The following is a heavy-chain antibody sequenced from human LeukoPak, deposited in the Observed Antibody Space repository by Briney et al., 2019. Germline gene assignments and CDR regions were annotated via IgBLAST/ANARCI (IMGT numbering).Heavy chain of an antibody. D-gene: IGHD2-2*01. J-gene: IGHJ4*02. CDR2: ITGSGGST. Sequence: GGSLRLSCAASGFTFSSYAMSWVRQAPGKGLEWVSAITGSGGSTYYADSVKGRFTISRDNSKNTLYLQMNSLRAEDTAVYYCAKDYGDVYCSSTSCYPGAFDYSGQGTLVTVSS. CDR3: AKDYGDVYCSSTSCYPGAFDY. V-gene: IGHV3-23*01. CDR1: GFTFSSYA.